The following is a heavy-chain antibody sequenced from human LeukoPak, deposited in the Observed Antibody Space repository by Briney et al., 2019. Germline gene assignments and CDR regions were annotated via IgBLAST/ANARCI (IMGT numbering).Heavy chain of an antibody. CDR3: ARNNGMDV. Sequence: HPGGSLRLSCAASGFALSSHWMTWVRQVPGRGAEWVANVNRDGSETYYLDSVKGRFTISKDNAKNSLYLQMNSLRAEDTALYHCARNNGMDVWGQGTTVIVSS. J-gene: IGHJ6*02. V-gene: IGHV3-7*03. CDR1: GFALSSHW. CDR2: VNRDGSET.